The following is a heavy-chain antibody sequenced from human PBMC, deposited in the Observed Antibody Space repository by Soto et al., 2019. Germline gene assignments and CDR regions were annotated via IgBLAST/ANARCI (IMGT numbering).Heavy chain of an antibody. D-gene: IGHD2-8*01. V-gene: IGHV4-39*01. J-gene: IGHJ4*02. CDR2: IYYSGST. Sequence: QLQLQESGPGLVKPSETLSLTCTVSGGSISSSSYYWGWIRQPPGKGLEWIGSIYYSGSTYYNQSLKSRVTISVDTSKNQFSLKLSSVTPADTAVYYCARHDEGYALDYWGQGTLVTVSS. CDR1: GGSISSSSYY. CDR3: ARHDEGYALDY.